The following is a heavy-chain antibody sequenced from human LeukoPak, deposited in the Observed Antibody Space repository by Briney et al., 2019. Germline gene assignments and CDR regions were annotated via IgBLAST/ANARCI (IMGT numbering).Heavy chain of an antibody. CDR3: TSLIAVAALDVFDI. J-gene: IGHJ3*02. CDR2: IRRKANSYAT. Sequence: GGSLRLSCAASGFTFSGSAMHWVRQASGKGLEWVGRIRRKANSYATPYAASVKGRFTISRDDSKNTAYLQMHSLKTEDTAVYYCTSLIAVAALDVFDIWGQETRVTVSS. V-gene: IGHV3-73*01. CDR1: GFTFSGSA. D-gene: IGHD6-19*01.